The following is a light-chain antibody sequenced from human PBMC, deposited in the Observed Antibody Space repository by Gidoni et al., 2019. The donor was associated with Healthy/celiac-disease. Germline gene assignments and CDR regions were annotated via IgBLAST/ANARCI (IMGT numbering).Light chain of an antibody. CDR2: DAS. J-gene: IGKJ4*01. CDR1: QSVSSY. V-gene: IGKV3-11*01. CDR3: QQRSNWPGLT. Sequence: IVLTQSPATLSLSPGERATLSCRARQSVSSYLAWYQQKPGQAPRLLIYDASNRATGIPARFSGSGSGTDFTLTISSLEPEDFAVYYCQQRSNWPGLTFGGGTKVEIK.